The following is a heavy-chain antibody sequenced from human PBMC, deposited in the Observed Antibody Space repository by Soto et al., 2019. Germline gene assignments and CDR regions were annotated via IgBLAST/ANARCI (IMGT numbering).Heavy chain of an antibody. CDR3: SRSLTYHEGISTNSVDP. J-gene: IGHJ5*02. CDR1: GYSFTSYR. D-gene: IGHD3-3*02. Sequence: QVQLVQSGAEVKKPGASVKVSCKASGYSFTSYRMNWVRQAPGQGLEWMGIINPDTGSTTYAQKLQGRVTMTRDTSSRTVFMEQISLISADTAVYYCSRSLTYHEGISTNSVDPWRQGTLGTVAS. V-gene: IGHV1-46*01. CDR2: INPDTGST.